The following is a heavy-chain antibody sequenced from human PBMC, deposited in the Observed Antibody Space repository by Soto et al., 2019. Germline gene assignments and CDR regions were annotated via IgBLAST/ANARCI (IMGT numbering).Heavy chain of an antibody. CDR2: IYWDDYK. Sequence: SGPTLVNPTQTLTLTCTFSGFSLSTSGVGVGWIRQPPGEALEWLALIYWDDYKHFSPSLESRLTITKDTSKNQVVLTMTNMDPVDTATYYCVHKGGGDRILDYWGQGTLVTVSS. J-gene: IGHJ4*02. D-gene: IGHD3-16*01. V-gene: IGHV2-5*02. CDR1: GFSLSTSGVG. CDR3: VHKGGGDRILDY.